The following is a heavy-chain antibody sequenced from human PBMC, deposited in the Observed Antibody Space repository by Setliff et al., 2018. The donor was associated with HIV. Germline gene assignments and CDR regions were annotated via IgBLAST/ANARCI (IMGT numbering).Heavy chain of an antibody. V-gene: IGHV4-39*01. D-gene: IGHD2-21*02. CDR3: ARHYGAVKSVVTVVAKYFPH. J-gene: IGHJ1*01. CDR1: GGSISGSSYY. Sequence: SETLSLTCTVSGGSISGSSYYWGWIRQPPGKGLEWIGHIHHTGSAYSNPSLKTRVTISVDTSKNQFSLKLTSVTAADTAVYYCARHYGAVKSVVTVVAKYFPHWGQGTLVTVSS. CDR2: IHHTGSA.